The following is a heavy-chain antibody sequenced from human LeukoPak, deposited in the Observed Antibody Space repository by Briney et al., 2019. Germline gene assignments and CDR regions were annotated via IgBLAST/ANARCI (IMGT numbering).Heavy chain of an antibody. Sequence: PGGSLRLSCATSGFTFTTFWMHWVRQAPGKGLEWVSGITGSGGSTYYADSVKGRFTISRDNSKNTLYLQMNSLRAEDTALYYCAKDRLAYSYAQPFDYWGQGTLVTVSS. D-gene: IGHD3-16*01. CDR3: AKDRLAYSYAQPFDY. V-gene: IGHV3-23*01. J-gene: IGHJ4*02. CDR2: ITGSGGST. CDR1: GFTFTTFW.